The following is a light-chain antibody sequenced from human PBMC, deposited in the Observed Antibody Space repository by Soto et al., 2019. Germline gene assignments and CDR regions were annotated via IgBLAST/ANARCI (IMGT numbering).Light chain of an antibody. J-gene: IGKJ5*01. CDR2: GTS. CDR1: QSLSSIY. Sequence: VVLTRSPGTLSLSSVERATLSCRASQSLSSIYLAWYQQKPGQAPRLLMYGTSNRATGIPDRFSGSGSGTDFTLTISSLQPEDFATYYCQQSYSTPPETFGQGTRLEIK. CDR3: QQSYSTPPET. V-gene: IGKV3-20*01.